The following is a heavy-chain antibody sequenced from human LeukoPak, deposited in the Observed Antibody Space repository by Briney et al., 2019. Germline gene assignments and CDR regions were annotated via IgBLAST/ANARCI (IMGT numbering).Heavy chain of an antibody. CDR2: IIPIFGTA. V-gene: IGHV1-69*05. D-gene: IGHD3-22*01. CDR1: GGTFSIYA. J-gene: IGHJ4*02. CDR3: AGHLYYYDSSGDWGYFDY. Sequence: SVKVSRKVSGGTFSIYAISWVRQAPAQGLEWVGRIIPIFGTANYAQQFQGRVTITTDEYTSTAYIELSSLRSEDTAVYYCAGHLYYYDSSGDWGYFDYWGQGTLVTVSS.